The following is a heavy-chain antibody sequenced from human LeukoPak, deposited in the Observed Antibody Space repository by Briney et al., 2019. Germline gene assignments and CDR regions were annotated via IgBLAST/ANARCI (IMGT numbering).Heavy chain of an antibody. D-gene: IGHD3-10*01. CDR3: ARGRSDYYLDS. CDR2: IYPDSGGT. J-gene: IGHJ4*02. Sequence: ASVKVSCKASGYTFTDYYMHWVRQAPGHGLEWMGWIYPDSGGTNYAQNFQGRVTMTRDTSISTAYMGLSRLTSDDTAVYYCARGRSDYYLDSWGQGTLVTVSS. V-gene: IGHV1-2*02. CDR1: GYTFTDYY.